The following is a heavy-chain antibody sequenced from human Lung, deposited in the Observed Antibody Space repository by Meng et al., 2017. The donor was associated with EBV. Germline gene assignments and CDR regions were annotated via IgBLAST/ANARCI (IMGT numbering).Heavy chain of an antibody. CDR2: MYYSGGT. D-gene: IGHD1-1*01. J-gene: IGHJ2*01. CDR3: AGVVGTFYWHFDL. V-gene: IGHV4-61*01. Sequence: QVQLEESGPGLVKPSETLSLPCTVSGGSVSIGHYYWSWMRQPPGKGLEWIGYMYYSGGTNYDPSLKSRVTMSVDTSKNQFSLKLTSVTAADTAVYYCAGVVGTFYWHFDLWGRGTLVTVSS. CDR1: GGSVSIGHYY.